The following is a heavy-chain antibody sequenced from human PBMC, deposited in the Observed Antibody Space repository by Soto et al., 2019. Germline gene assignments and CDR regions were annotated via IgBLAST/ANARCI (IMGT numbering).Heavy chain of an antibody. CDR2: MWFDGRHQ. CDR1: GFIFSDYG. D-gene: IGHD3-22*01. Sequence: QVQLVESGGGVVQPGRSLRLSCAASGFIFSDYGMHWVRQAPGKGLEWVAVMWFDGRHQYYTDSVKGRFTVSRDNSKNMLYLQMNNLRAEDTAVYYCARWTYYDSSGYYYVLDYWGQGTLGPVSS. J-gene: IGHJ4*02. V-gene: IGHV3-33*01. CDR3: ARWTYYDSSGYYYVLDY.